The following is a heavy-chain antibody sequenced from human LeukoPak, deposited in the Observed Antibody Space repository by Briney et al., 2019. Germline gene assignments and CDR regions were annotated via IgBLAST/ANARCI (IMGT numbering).Heavy chain of an antibody. J-gene: IGHJ4*02. V-gene: IGHV3-30*18. D-gene: IGHD3-3*01. CDR3: AKDRDFWRGYRYYFDF. Sequence: GVSLRLSCSASGFTFSSYGMLRVRQAPGKGLEWVAGITYDGSNKYYAESVKGRFAISRDNSKNTLYLQMNSLRAEDTAVYYCAKDRDFWRGYRYYFDFWGQGTLVTVST. CDR2: ITYDGSNK. CDR1: GFTFSSYG.